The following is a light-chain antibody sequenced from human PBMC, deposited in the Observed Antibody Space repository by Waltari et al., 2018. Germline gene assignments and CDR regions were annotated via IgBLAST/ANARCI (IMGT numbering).Light chain of an antibody. J-gene: IGKJ2*01. Sequence: EIMLTQSPGTLSLSPGERATLSCRASQTISSSHLAWYQQRPGQAPRLLIYDGSSRATGTPDRFTSSGSGTDFTLTISGLEPEDFAVYYCQQYDSSSYTFGPGTNLEIK. CDR2: DGS. V-gene: IGKV3-20*01. CDR1: QTISSSH. CDR3: QQYDSSSYT.